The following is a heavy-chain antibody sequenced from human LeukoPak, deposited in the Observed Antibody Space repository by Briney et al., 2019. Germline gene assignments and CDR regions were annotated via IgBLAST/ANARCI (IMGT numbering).Heavy chain of an antibody. CDR1: GGSVSSGGYY. CDR2: IYYSGST. V-gene: IGHV4-61*08. Sequence: ASETLSLTCTVSGGSVSSGGYYWSWIRQPPGKGLEWTGYIYYSGSTNYNPSLKSRATISVDTSKNQFSLKLSSVTAADTAVYYCARFGGSPFDYWGQGTLVTVSS. CDR3: ARFGGSPFDY. J-gene: IGHJ4*02. D-gene: IGHD3-3*01.